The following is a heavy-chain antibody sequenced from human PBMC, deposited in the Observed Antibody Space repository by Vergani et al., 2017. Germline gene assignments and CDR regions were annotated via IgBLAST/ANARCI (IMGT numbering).Heavy chain of an antibody. CDR2: ISWDGGST. D-gene: IGHD5-24*01. Sequence: EVQLVESGGGLVQPGRSLRLSCAASGFTFDDYAMHWVRQAPGKGLEWVSLISWDGGSTYYADSVKGRFTISRDNSKNTLYLQMNSLRDEDTAVYYCARWGRMDALVWYFDLWGRGTLVTVSA. CDR3: ARWGRMDALVWYFDL. J-gene: IGHJ2*01. CDR1: GFTFDDYA. V-gene: IGHV3-43*02.